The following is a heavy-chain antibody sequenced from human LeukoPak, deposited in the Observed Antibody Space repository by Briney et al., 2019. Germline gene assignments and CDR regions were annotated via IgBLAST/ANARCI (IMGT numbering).Heavy chain of an antibody. CDR1: GFTFSTYW. CDR3: ARGYGGYLS. CDR2: IKQDGSEK. Sequence: PGGSLRLSCAASGFTFSTYWMTWVRQAPGKGLEWVANIKQDGSEKYYVDSVKGRFTISRDNAKNSLYLLMNSLRAEDTAVYYCARGYGGYLSWGQGTLVTVSS. J-gene: IGHJ5*02. D-gene: IGHD4-23*01. V-gene: IGHV3-7*04.